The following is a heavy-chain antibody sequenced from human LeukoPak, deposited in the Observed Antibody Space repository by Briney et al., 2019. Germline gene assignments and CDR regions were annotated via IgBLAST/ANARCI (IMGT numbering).Heavy chain of an antibody. CDR2: INPNSGGT. J-gene: IGHJ4*02. CDR3: ARRYGSGTSGDY. CDR1: GYTFTGYY. D-gene: IGHD3-10*01. Sequence: ASVKVSCKASGYTFTGYYMHWVRQAPGQGLEWMGWINPNSGGTNYAQKFQGRVTMTRDTSISTAYMELSRLRSDDTAVYYCARRYGSGTSGDYWGQGTLVTVSS. V-gene: IGHV1-2*02.